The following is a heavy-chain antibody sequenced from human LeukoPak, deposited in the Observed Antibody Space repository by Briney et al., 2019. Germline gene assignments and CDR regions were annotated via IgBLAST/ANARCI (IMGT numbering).Heavy chain of an antibody. Sequence: GGSLRLSCAASGFTFDYYATHWVRQAPGKGLEWVSGLSWNSTNIDYADSVKGRFTISRDNAKNSLYLQMNSLRAEDTALYYCAKDNMGDYYGSGSYYIEYYFDYWGQGTLVTVSS. CDR1: GFTFDYYA. D-gene: IGHD3-10*01. J-gene: IGHJ4*02. CDR2: LSWNSTNI. CDR3: AKDNMGDYYGSGSYYIEYYFDY. V-gene: IGHV3-9*01.